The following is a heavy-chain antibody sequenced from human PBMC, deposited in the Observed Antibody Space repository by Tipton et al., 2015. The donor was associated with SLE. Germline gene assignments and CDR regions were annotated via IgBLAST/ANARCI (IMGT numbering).Heavy chain of an antibody. CDR2: INHSGST. Sequence: TLSLTCTVSGGSISSSSYYWSWIRQPPGKGLEWIGEINHSGSTNYNPSLKSRVTISVDTSKNQFSLKLNSVTAADTAVYFCAKIEDIRYYLGLDVWGRGTTVTVSS. D-gene: IGHD2-15*01. J-gene: IGHJ6*02. CDR1: GGSISSSSYY. CDR3: AKIEDIRYYLGLDV. V-gene: IGHV4-39*07.